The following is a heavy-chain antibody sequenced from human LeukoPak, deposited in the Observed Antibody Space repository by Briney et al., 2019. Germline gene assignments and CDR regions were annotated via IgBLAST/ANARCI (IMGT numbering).Heavy chain of an antibody. CDR1: GGSFSGYY. J-gene: IGHJ4*02. D-gene: IGHD3-10*01. Sequence: NASETLSLTCAVYGGSFSGYYWSWIRQPPGKGLEWIGEINHSGSTNYNPSLKSRVTISVDTSKNQFSLKLSSVTAADTAVYYCSRGSLLFGELRGWGQGTLVTVSS. CDR3: SRGSLLFGELRG. V-gene: IGHV4-34*01. CDR2: INHSGST.